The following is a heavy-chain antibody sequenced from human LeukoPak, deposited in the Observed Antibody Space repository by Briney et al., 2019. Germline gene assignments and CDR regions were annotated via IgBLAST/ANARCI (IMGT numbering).Heavy chain of an antibody. D-gene: IGHD2-8*01. Sequence: PSETLSLTCTVSGGSISSSSYYWGWIRQPPGKGLEWIGEINHSGSTNYNPSLKSRVTISVDTSKNQFSLKLSSVTAADTAVYYCAPTWCMLYESKCRFDPWGQGTLVTVSS. CDR2: INHSGST. CDR3: APTWCMLYESKCRFDP. J-gene: IGHJ5*02. V-gene: IGHV4-39*07. CDR1: GGSISSSSYY.